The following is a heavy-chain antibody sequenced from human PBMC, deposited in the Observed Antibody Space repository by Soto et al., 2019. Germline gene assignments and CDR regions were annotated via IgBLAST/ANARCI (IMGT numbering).Heavy chain of an antibody. CDR3: ARDNFDYIWGTYLPNWFDP. CDR2: INAGNGNT. V-gene: IGHV1-3*01. CDR1: GYTFTSYA. Sequence: ASVKVSCKASGYTFTSYAMHWVRQAPGQRLEWMGWINAGNGNTKYSQKFQGRVTITRDTSASTAYMELSSLRSEDTAVYYCARDNFDYIWGTYLPNWFDPWGQGTLVTVSS. D-gene: IGHD3-16*02. J-gene: IGHJ5*02.